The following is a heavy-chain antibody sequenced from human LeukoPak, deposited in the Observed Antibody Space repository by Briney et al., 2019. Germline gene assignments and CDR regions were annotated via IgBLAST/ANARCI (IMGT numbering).Heavy chain of an antibody. J-gene: IGHJ4*02. V-gene: IGHV3-15*01. CDR2: IKSKTDGGTT. D-gene: IGHD2-2*02. CDR1: GFTFGNAW. CDR3: TTDLYCSSTSCYTSNDY. Sequence: PGGSLRLSCAASGFTFGNAWMSWVRQAPGKGLEWVGRIKSKTDGGTTDYAAPVKGRFTISRDDSKNTLYLQMNSLKTEDTAVYYCTTDLYCSSTSCYTSNDYWGQGTLVTVSS.